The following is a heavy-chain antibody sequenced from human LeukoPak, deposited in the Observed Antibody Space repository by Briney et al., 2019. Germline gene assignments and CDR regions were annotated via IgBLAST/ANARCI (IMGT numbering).Heavy chain of an antibody. Sequence: PGGSLRLSCAASGFTFSSYAMSRVRQAPGKGLEWVAFVQSDGFRTYHADSVKGRFTISRDNSKNTLYLQMDSLSADDTGVYYCAKEGTDYGDYPYFFDYWGQGTLVTVSS. V-gene: IGHV3-30*02. CDR2: VQSDGFRT. D-gene: IGHD4-17*01. J-gene: IGHJ4*02. CDR1: GFTFSSYA. CDR3: AKEGTDYGDYPYFFDY.